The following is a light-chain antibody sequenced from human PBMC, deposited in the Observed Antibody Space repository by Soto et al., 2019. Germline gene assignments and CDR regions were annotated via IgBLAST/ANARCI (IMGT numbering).Light chain of an antibody. CDR2: WAS. J-gene: IGKJ4*01. CDR1: PSVLYSSNNKNY. Sequence: DIVMTQSPDSVTVALGERATINCRSSPSVLYSSNNKNYLAWYQQKSGQPPKLLIYWASTRESGVPDRFSGSGSGTDFTLTISSLQAEDVAVYYCQQRSKWVTFGRGTKVDIK. CDR3: QQRSKWVT. V-gene: IGKV4-1*01.